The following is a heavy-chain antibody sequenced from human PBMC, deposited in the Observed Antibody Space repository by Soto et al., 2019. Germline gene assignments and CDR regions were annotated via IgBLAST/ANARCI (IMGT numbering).Heavy chain of an antibody. CDR1: GGSISSSSYY. CDR3: VRRRVAAGAYYFGMDV. CDR2: MHYGGST. V-gene: IGHV4-39*01. Sequence: PSETLSLTCTVSGGSISSSSYYWGWIRQSPGKGLEWIASMHYGGSTFYKASLRSRASIFADTSKNQLSLNLRSVTTADTAVYYCVRRRVAAGAYYFGMDVWGQGTTVTVSS. D-gene: IGHD6-13*01. J-gene: IGHJ6*02.